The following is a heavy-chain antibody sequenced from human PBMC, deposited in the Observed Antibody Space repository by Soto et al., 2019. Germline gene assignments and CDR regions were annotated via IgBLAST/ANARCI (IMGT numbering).Heavy chain of an antibody. CDR2: ISSRSYTI. CDR1: GFTFSTYS. CDR3: ARGGSSSDNGLDV. J-gene: IGHJ6*02. D-gene: IGHD6-6*01. V-gene: IGHV3-48*02. Sequence: VQLVESGGGLVQPGGSLRLSCAASGFTFSTYSMNWVRQAPGQGLEWVSYISSRSYTIYYVDSVKGRFTISRDNAKNSLYLQINSLRDEDTAVYYCARGGSSSDNGLDVWGQGTTVTVSS.